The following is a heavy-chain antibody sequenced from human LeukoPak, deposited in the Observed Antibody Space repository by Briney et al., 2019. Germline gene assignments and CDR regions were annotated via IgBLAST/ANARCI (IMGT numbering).Heavy chain of an antibody. Sequence: SGTLSLTCTVSGGSISSSSYYWGWIRQPPGKGLEWIGSIYYSGSTYYNPSLKSRVTISVDTSKNQFSLKLSSVTAADTAVYYCARHYYDSSGYPFDYWGQGTLVTVSS. V-gene: IGHV4-39*01. CDR1: GGSISSSSYY. D-gene: IGHD3-22*01. J-gene: IGHJ4*02. CDR3: ARHYYDSSGYPFDY. CDR2: IYYSGST.